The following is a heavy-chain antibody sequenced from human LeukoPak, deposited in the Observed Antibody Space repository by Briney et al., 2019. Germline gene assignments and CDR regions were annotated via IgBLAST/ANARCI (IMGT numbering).Heavy chain of an antibody. J-gene: IGHJ4*02. CDR3: ARDLMGYYDVLTGPGGFGY. V-gene: IGHV1-18*01. CDR1: GYTFTSYR. D-gene: IGHD3-9*01. CDR2: INAHDGHT. Sequence: ASVKVSCKASGYTFTSYRFNWVRQAPGQGLEWMGRINAHDGHTDYVQQLQGRVTMTTDTSTSTAYMELRSLRSDDTAVYYCARDLMGYYDVLTGPGGFGYWGQGTLVTVSS.